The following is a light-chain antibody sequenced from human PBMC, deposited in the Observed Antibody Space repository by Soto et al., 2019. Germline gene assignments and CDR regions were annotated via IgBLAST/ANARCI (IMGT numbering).Light chain of an antibody. CDR1: SSDVGGYNY. Sequence: QSALTQPASVSGSPGQSITISCTGTSSDVGGYNYVSWYQQYPGKAPKLMIYEVSNRPSGVSNRFSGSKSGNTASLTISGLQAEDEADYYCSSYSSSGTAFGGGTKLTVL. V-gene: IGLV2-14*01. J-gene: IGLJ2*01. CDR3: SSYSSSGTA. CDR2: EVS.